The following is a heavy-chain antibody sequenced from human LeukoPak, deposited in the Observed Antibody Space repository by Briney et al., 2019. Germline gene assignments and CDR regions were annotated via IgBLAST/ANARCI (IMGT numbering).Heavy chain of an antibody. CDR3: ARGLAARRRGYFDY. CDR1: GGSISSSSYY. V-gene: IGHV4-39*01. D-gene: IGHD6-6*01. J-gene: IGHJ4*02. Sequence: SETLSLTCTVSGGSISSSSYYWGWLRQPPGTGLEWIGSIYYSGSTYYNPSLKSRVTISVDTTKNQFSLKPSSVTAADTAVYYCARGLAARRRGYFDYWGQGTLVTVSS. CDR2: IYYSGST.